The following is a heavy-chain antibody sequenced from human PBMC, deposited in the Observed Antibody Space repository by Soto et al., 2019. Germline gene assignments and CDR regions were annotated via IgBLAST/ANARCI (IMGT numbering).Heavy chain of an antibody. CDR2: INAGSGKA. J-gene: IGHJ4*02. CDR1: GYTFTGFP. D-gene: IGHD2-2*03. V-gene: IGHV1-3*01. CDR3: TRVEIVGVDY. Sequence: QIQLVQSGAEVKKPGASVKVSCKASGYTFTGFPIHWVRQAPGQRLEWMGGINAGSGKAESAQKFQGRVTINRDTSASTVYMELNSLRPEDTAVYYCTRVEIVGVDYWGQGTLVTVSS.